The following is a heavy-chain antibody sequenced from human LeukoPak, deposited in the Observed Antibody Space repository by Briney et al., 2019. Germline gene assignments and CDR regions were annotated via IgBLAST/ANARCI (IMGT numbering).Heavy chain of an antibody. CDR3: ASCLFDYYYFDQ. CDR1: GDSITSHNW. D-gene: IGHD3-10*01. CDR2: IYHSGTT. Sequence: PSETLSLTCAVSGDSITSHNWWSWVRQSPGKGLEWIGEIYHSGTTNYSPSLKSRVPISVDKSKNQLSLRLTSVTAADTAVYFCASCLFDYYYFDQWGQGTLVTVSS. J-gene: IGHJ4*02. V-gene: IGHV4-4*02.